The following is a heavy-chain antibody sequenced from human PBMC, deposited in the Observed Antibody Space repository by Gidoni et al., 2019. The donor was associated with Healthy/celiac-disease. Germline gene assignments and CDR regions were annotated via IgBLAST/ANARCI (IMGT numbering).Heavy chain of an antibody. CDR2: INHSGST. D-gene: IGHD2-2*01. V-gene: IGHV4-34*01. CDR1: GGSSSGYY. J-gene: IGHJ4*02. Sequence: QVQLQQWCAGLLMPSETLSLTCAVYGGSSSGYYWSWIRQPPGKGLEWIGEINHSGSTNYNASLKRRVTISVDTSKNQFSLKLSSVTAADTAVYYCARGLRGTRVVGYWGQGTLVTVSS. CDR3: ARGLRGTRVVGY.